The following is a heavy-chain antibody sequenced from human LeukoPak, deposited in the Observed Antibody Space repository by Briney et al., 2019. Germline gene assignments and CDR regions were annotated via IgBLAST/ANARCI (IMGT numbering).Heavy chain of an antibody. CDR1: GYSFTSYW. CDR2: IYPGDSDT. V-gene: IGHV5-51*01. CDR3: ARRDLHLEFLDY. Sequence: GESLKISCKGSGYSFTSYWIGWVRQMPGKGLEWVGIIYPGDSDTRYSPSFRGQVTISADKSISTASLQWSSLKASDTAMYYCARRDLHLEFLDYWGQGTLVAVSS. J-gene: IGHJ4*02. D-gene: IGHD3-3*02.